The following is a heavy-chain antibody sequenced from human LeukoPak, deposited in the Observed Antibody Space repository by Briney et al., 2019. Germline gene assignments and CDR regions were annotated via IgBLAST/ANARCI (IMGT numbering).Heavy chain of an antibody. V-gene: IGHV3-21*01. CDR3: ARPIGSGYSSGWS. CDR1: GFTFSSYS. CDR2: ISSSSTYI. D-gene: IGHD6-19*01. Sequence: GGALRLSCAASGFTFSSYSMNWVRQAPGKGLEWVSSISSSSTYIYYADSVKGRFTISRDNAKNSLYLQMNSLRAEDTAVYYCARPIGSGYSSGWSWGQGTLVTVSS. J-gene: IGHJ5*02.